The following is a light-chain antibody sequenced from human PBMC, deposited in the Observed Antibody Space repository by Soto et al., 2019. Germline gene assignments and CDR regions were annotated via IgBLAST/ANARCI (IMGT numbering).Light chain of an antibody. J-gene: IGKJ3*01. CDR3: QQSYSAPFT. V-gene: IGKV1-39*01. CDR1: QSISNY. Sequence: DIQMTQSPSSLSASVGDRVTITCRASQSISNYLNWYQQKPGKVPKLLIYAESSLQSGVPSRFSGSGSGTDFTLTISSLQPEDFATYYCQQSYSAPFTFGPGTKVDIK. CDR2: AES.